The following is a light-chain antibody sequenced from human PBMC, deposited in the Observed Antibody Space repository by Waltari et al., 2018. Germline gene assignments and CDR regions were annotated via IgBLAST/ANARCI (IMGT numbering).Light chain of an antibody. V-gene: IGKV1D-13*01. J-gene: IGKJ3*01. CDR3: QQFNNYIT. CDR1: QGISSA. CDR2: DAS. Sequence: AIQLTQSPSSLSASVGDRVTITCRASQGISSALAWYQQKPGKAPKLLIYDASSLESGVPSRFSGSGSGTDFTLTISSLQPEDFATYYCQQFNNYITFGPGTKVDIK.